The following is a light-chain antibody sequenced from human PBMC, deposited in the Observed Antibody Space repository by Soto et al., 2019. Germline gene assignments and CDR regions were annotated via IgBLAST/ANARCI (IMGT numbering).Light chain of an antibody. CDR3: STWDDNLSTWL. Sequence: QSVLTQPPSASGTPGQRVTISCSGSSSNIGRNYVYWYQQFPGMAPKLLLYSDNQRPSGVPDRFSGSKSGSSASLAISGLQSEDEADYHCSTWDDNLSTWLFGGGTKLTVL. J-gene: IGLJ3*02. CDR2: SDN. V-gene: IGLV1-47*02. CDR1: SSNIGRNY.